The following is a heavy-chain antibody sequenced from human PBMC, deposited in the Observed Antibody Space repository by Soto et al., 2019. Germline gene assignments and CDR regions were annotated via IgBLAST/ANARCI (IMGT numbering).Heavy chain of an antibody. CDR2: INAGNGNT. J-gene: IGHJ4*02. CDR3: ARDRHWGDSSGYYSGYFDF. D-gene: IGHD3-22*01. CDR1: GDTFTSYA. Sequence: QVQLVQSGAEVKKPGASVKVSCKASGDTFTSYAMHWVRQAPGQRLEWMGWINAGNGNTEYSQKFQGRVTITRDISASSAYMELSSLRSEDAPVYYCARDRHWGDSSGYYSGYFDFWGQGTLVTVSS. V-gene: IGHV1-3*01.